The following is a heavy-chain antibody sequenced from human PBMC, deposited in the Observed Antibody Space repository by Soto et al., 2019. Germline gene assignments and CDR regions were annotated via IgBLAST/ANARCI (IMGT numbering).Heavy chain of an antibody. CDR2: ISSSSSYI. Sequence: GGSLRLSCAASGFTFSSYSMNWVRQAPGKGLEWVSSISSSSSYIYYADSVKGRFTISRDNAKNSPYLQMNSLRAEDTAVYYCAREAFGASNWSDPWGQGPLVTVPS. D-gene: IGHD3-16*01. J-gene: IGHJ5*02. CDR3: AREAFGASNWSDP. CDR1: GFTFSSYS. V-gene: IGHV3-21*01.